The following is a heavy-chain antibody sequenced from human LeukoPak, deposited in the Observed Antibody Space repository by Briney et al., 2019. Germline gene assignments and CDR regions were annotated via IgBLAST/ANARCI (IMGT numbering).Heavy chain of an antibody. J-gene: IGHJ3*02. V-gene: IGHV4-59*01. CDR1: GGSISSYY. Sequence: SETLSLTCTVSGGSISSYYWSWIRQPPGKGLEWIGYIYYSGSTNYNPSLKSRVTISVDTSKNRFSLKLSSVTAADTAVYYCARAPVTMVRGGGAFDIWGQGTMVTVSS. CDR2: IYYSGST. D-gene: IGHD3-10*01. CDR3: ARAPVTMVRGGGAFDI.